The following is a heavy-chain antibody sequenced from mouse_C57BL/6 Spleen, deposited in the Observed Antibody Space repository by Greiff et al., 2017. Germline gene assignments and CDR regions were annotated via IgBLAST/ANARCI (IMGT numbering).Heavy chain of an antibody. CDR3: ASSPYEYGATFAY. Sequence: QVQLKESGAELARPGASVKLSCKASGYTFTSYGISWVKQRTGQGLEWIGEIYPRSGNTYYNEKFKGKATLTADKSSSTAYMELRSLTSEDSAVYFCASSPYEYGATFAYWGQGTLDTVSA. CDR1: GYTFTSYG. D-gene: IGHD2-4*01. V-gene: IGHV1-81*01. CDR2: IYPRSGNT. J-gene: IGHJ3*01.